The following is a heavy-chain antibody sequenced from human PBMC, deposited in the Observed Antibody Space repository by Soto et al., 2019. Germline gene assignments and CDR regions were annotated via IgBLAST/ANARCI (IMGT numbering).Heavy chain of an antibody. CDR2: ISCSGGST. CDR1: GFTFSSYA. Sequence: EVQLLESGGGLVQPGGSLRLSCAASGFTFSSYAMSWVRQAPGKGLEWVSAISCSGGSTYYADSVKGRFTISRDNSKNTLYLQMNSLRAEDTAVYYCAKDAGEIYDYVWGSYRRFDYWGQGTLVTVSS. J-gene: IGHJ4*02. CDR3: AKDAGEIYDYVWGSYRRFDY. D-gene: IGHD3-16*02. V-gene: IGHV3-23*01.